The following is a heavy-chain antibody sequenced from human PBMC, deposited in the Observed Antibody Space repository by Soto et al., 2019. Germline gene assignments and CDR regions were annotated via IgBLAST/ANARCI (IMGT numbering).Heavy chain of an antibody. D-gene: IGHD3-3*01. CDR3: ARVYDFWSGYPTTYYYYYMDV. J-gene: IGHJ6*03. Sequence: SETLSLTYSVAGGSIRSYDGSWIRQPPGKGLEWIGYIYYSGSTNYNPSLKSRVTISVDTSKNQFSLKLSSVTAADTAVYYCARVYDFWSGYPTTYYYYYMDVWGKGTTVTVSS. V-gene: IGHV4-59*01. CDR2: IYYSGST. CDR1: GGSIRSYD.